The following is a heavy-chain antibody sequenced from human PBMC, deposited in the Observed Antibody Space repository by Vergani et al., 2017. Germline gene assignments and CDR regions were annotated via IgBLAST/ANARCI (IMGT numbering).Heavy chain of an antibody. CDR3: ARAQRYYDILTGWVGAFDI. V-gene: IGHV4-31*03. Sequence: VLLQEPGPGLVKPSQTLSLTCTVSGGSISSGGYYWSWIRQHPGKGLEWIGYIYYSGSTYYNPSLKSRVTISVDTSKNQFSLKLSSVTAADTAVYYCARAQRYYDILTGWVGAFDIWGQGTMVTVSS. CDR1: GGSISSGGYY. CDR2: IYYSGST. J-gene: IGHJ3*02. D-gene: IGHD3-9*01.